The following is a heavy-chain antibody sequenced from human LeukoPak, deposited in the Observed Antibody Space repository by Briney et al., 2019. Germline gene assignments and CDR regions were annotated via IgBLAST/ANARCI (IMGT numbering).Heavy chain of an antibody. D-gene: IGHD4-11*01. J-gene: IGHJ4*02. V-gene: IGHV3-66*01. CDR1: GFXVSSNY. CDR3: AGRTIEVTIDY. CDR2: MYIGGST. Sequence: GGSLRLSCAASGFXVSSNYISWVRQAPGKGLEWLSLMYIGGSTYYADSVKGRFIISRDNSRNTLYLQMNCLRAEDTAVYYCAGRTIEVTIDYWGQGTLVTVSS.